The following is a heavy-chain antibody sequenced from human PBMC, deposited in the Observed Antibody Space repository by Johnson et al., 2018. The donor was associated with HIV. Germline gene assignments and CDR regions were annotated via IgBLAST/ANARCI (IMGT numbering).Heavy chain of an antibody. J-gene: IGHJ3*02. CDR1: GFTFSSYP. D-gene: IGHD2-21*02. Sequence: QVQLVESGGGVVQPGRSLRLSCAASGFTFSSYPMHWVRQAPGKGLQWVAVISYDGRNTYFAASVKGRFTISRDNANNTLYLEMKSLRADDTAVYYCVRDDYAFHIWGQGTMVTVSS. V-gene: IGHV3-30*04. CDR3: VRDDYAFHI. CDR2: ISYDGRNT.